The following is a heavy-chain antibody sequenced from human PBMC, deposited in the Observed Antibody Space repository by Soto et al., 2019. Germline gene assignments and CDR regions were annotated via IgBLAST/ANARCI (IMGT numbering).Heavy chain of an antibody. CDR3: ARHYSDWAFDI. J-gene: IGHJ4*02. D-gene: IGHD1-26*01. V-gene: IGHV4-34*01. Sequence: SETLSLTCAVYGGSFSGYYWTWIRQPPGTGLEWSGEINHSNNTYDNPSLKSRVTMSRDTSKKHLSLRLSSVTAADTAIYYCARHYSDWAFDIWGQGSLVTVSS. CDR1: GGSFSGYY. CDR2: INHSNNT.